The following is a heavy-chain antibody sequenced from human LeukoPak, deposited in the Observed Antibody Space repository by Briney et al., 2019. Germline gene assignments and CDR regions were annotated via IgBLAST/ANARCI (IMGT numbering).Heavy chain of an antibody. Sequence: GGSLRLSCAASGFTFSSYAMHWVRQARGKGLEWVAVISYDGSNKYYADSVKGRFTISRDNSKNTLYLQMNSLRAEDTAVYYCARNGGWYEFDYWGQGTLVTVSS. CDR2: ISYDGSNK. V-gene: IGHV3-30-3*01. J-gene: IGHJ4*02. D-gene: IGHD6-19*01. CDR3: ARNGGWYEFDY. CDR1: GFTFSSYA.